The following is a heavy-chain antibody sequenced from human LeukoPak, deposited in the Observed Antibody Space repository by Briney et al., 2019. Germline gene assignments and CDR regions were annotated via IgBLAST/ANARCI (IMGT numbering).Heavy chain of an antibody. J-gene: IGHJ6*03. CDR3: ARGAARSHYYYMDV. D-gene: IGHD6-13*01. Sequence: GGSLRLSCAASGFNFDVSAMHWVRLAPGKGLEWVAFLRDDGSKIYYVDSVKGRFIISRDKPKNTLFLQMNSLRTEDTAVYYCARGAARSHYYYMDVWGKGTTVTISS. CDR2: LRDDGSKI. CDR1: GFNFDVSA. V-gene: IGHV3-30*02.